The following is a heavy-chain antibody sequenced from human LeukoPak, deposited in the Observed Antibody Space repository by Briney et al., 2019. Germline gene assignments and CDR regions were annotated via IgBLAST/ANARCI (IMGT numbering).Heavy chain of an antibody. CDR2: ISGSGGGT. CDR3: AKRGVVIRVILVGFHKEAYYFDS. D-gene: IGHD3-22*01. J-gene: IGHJ4*02. CDR1: GFTFDDYG. Sequence: GGSLRLSCAASGFTFDDYGMSWVRQAPGKGLEWVAGISGSGGGTNYADSVKGRFTISRDNPKNTLYLQMNRLRAEDTAVYFCAKRGVVIRVILVGFHKEAYYFDSWGQGALVTVSS. V-gene: IGHV3-23*01.